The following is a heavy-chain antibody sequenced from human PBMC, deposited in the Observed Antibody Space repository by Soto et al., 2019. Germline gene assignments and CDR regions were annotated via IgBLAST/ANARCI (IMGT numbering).Heavy chain of an antibody. D-gene: IGHD6-19*01. CDR1: GGSTNSSSYF. CDR2: IYYSGST. V-gene: IGHV4-39*01. J-gene: IGHJ5*02. Sequence: PSETLSLTCSVSGGSTNSSSYFWGWVRQPPGKGLEWIGSIYYSGSTYYNPSLRSRVTISVDTSKNQFSLKLSSVTAADTAVFYCARHYSSGSRNWFDPWGQGTLVTVSS. CDR3: ARHYSSGSRNWFDP.